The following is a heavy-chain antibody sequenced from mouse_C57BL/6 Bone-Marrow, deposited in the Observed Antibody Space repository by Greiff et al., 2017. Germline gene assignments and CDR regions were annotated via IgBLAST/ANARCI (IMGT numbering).Heavy chain of an antibody. J-gene: IGHJ3*01. CDR1: GYTFTSSG. CDR2: IYPRSGNT. V-gene: IGHV1-81*01. Sequence: VQLQQSGAELARPGASVKLSCKASGYTFTSSGISWVKQSSGQGLALIGEIYPRSGNTYYNEKFKGKATLTADQSSRTAYMELRGLTSEDSAVYFCARWSPVLYWSQETLVTVSA. CDR3: ARWSPVLY.